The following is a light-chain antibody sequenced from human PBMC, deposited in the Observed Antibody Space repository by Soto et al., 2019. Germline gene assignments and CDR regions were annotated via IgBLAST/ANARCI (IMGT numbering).Light chain of an antibody. V-gene: IGKV3D-20*02. CDR1: QSVSTY. J-gene: IGKJ2*01. CDR2: DAS. Sequence: EIVLTQSPGTLSLSPGERATLSCRASQSVSTYLAWYRQKPGQAPRLLISDASSRAPGIPDRFSGSGSGTDCTLTISRLEPEDFGIYYCLQYNDWPVYTFGQGTNVEVK. CDR3: LQYNDWPVYT.